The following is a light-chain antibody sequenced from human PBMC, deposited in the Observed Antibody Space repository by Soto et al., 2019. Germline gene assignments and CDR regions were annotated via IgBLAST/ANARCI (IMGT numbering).Light chain of an antibody. CDR1: SSDVGSYNL. J-gene: IGLJ1*01. CDR3: SSYAGSSTPYV. CDR2: EVS. Sequence: QSVLTQPASVSGSPGQSITISCTGTSSDVGSYNLVSWYQHHPGKGPQLMIYEVSKRPSGVSNRFSGSKSGNTASLTISGLQAEDEADYYCSSYAGSSTPYVFGTGTKLTVL. V-gene: IGLV2-23*02.